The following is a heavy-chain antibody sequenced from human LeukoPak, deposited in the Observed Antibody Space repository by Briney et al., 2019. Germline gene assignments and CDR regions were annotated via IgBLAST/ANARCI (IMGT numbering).Heavy chain of an antibody. CDR3: ARVGYCSSTSCYSGHNWFDP. CDR2: ISAYNGNT. J-gene: IGHJ5*02. CDR1: GYTFTSYG. V-gene: IGHV1-18*01. Sequence: ASVKVSCKASGYTFTSYGISWVRQAPGQGLEWMGWISAYNGNTNYAQKLQGRVTMTTDTSTSTAYMELRSLRSDDTAVYYCARVGYCSSTSCYSGHNWFDPWGQGTLATVSS. D-gene: IGHD2-2*02.